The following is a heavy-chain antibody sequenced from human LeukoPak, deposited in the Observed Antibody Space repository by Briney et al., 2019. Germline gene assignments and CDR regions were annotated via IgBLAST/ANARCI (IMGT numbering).Heavy chain of an antibody. CDR3: ARGVFVINIHGGAVGTSFDS. CDR2: INHSGST. Sequence: PSETLSLTCAVSDGTFSGYYWTWIRQPPGKGLEWIGEINHSGSTNYNPSLKSRVTMSVDTSKNQLSLKLSSVTAADTAVYYCARGVFVINIHGGAVGTSFDSWGQGSLVTVSS. J-gene: IGHJ4*02. V-gene: IGHV4-34*01. D-gene: IGHD3-16*01. CDR1: DGTFSGYY.